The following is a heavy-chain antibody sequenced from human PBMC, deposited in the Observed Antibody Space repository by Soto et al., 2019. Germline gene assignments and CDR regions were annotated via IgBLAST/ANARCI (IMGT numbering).Heavy chain of an antibody. CDR1: GGSISSYY. J-gene: IGHJ5*02. CDR2: MYYSGST. D-gene: IGHD3-16*01. Sequence: QVQLQESGPGLVKPSETLSLTCTVSGGSISSYYWSWIRQPPGKGLEWIGYMYYSGSTNYNPSLXXRXXISVDTSKNQFSLKLSSVTAADTAVYYCARTLFSRGEWFDPWGQGTLVTVSS. CDR3: ARTLFSRGEWFDP. V-gene: IGHV4-59*08.